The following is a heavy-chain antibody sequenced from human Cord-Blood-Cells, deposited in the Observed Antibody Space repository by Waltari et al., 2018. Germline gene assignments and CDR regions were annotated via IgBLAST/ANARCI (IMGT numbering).Heavy chain of an antibody. Sequence: SGGSISSSSYYWGWIRQPPGKGLEWIGSIYYSGSTYYNPSLKSRVTISVDTSKNQFSLKLSSVTAADTAVYYCARQRLYYDFWSGYYDYWGQGTLVTVSS. D-gene: IGHD3-3*01. CDR2: IYYSGST. CDR1: GGSISSSSYY. CDR3: ARQRLYYDFWSGYYDY. J-gene: IGHJ4*02. V-gene: IGHV4-39*01.